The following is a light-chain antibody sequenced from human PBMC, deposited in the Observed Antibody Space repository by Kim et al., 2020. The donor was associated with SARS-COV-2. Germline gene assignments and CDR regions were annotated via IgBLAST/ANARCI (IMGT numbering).Light chain of an antibody. Sequence: ACVGDRVTITCLARQSISSYLNGDQQKPENAPKLLIYAATSLQSGVPSRFSGSGSGTDFTLTISSLQPEDIATYNCHRSYSTPPNTFGQGTKREI. CDR2: AAT. V-gene: IGKV1-39*01. CDR1: QSISSY. CDR3: HRSYSTPPNT. J-gene: IGKJ2*01.